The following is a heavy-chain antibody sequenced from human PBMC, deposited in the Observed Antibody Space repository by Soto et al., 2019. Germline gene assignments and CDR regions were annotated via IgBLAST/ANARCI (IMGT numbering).Heavy chain of an antibody. CDR2: LSGSLNSA. J-gene: IGHJ3*02. V-gene: IGHV3-23*01. Sequence: EVPVLQSGGGLGQPGGSLRLSCAAGGFTFRDYAMSWVRQAPGKGLEWVSTLSGSLNSAFYADSVKGRFTISRDSSDNIRYLQMNLLRYEDTAVYYCARDAGFPDFGVIKHVFDIGGQGTLVTVSS. CDR3: ARDAGFPDFGVIKHVFDI. D-gene: IGHD3-3*01. CDR1: GFTFRDYA.